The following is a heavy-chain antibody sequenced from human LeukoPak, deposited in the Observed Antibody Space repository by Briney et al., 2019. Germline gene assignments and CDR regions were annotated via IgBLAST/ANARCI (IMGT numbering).Heavy chain of an antibody. CDR3: ATGPLNYDILTGYGHFDY. CDR2: FDPEDGET. Sequence: GASVKISCKVSGYTLTELSMHWVRQAPGKGLEWMGGFDPEDGETIYAQKFQGRVTMTGDTSTDTAYMELSSLRSEDTAVYYCATGPLNYDILTGYGHFDYWGQGTLVTVSS. V-gene: IGHV1-24*01. D-gene: IGHD3-9*01. J-gene: IGHJ4*02. CDR1: GYTLTELS.